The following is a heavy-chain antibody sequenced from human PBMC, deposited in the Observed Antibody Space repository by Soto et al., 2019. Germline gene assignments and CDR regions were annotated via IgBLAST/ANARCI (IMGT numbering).Heavy chain of an antibody. Sequence: QVQLVESGGGVVQPGRSLRLSCAASGFTFSSYGMHWVRQAPGKGLEWVAVISYDGSNKYYADSVKGRFTISRDNSKNTLYLQMNSLRAEDTAVYYCAKDGTKGDGYNQRFDYWGQGTLVTVSS. CDR2: ISYDGSNK. CDR1: GFTFSSYG. CDR3: AKDGTKGDGYNQRFDY. J-gene: IGHJ4*02. D-gene: IGHD5-12*01. V-gene: IGHV3-30*18.